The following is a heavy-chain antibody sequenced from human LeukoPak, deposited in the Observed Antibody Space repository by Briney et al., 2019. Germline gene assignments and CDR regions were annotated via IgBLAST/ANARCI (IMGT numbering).Heavy chain of an antibody. D-gene: IGHD2-2*01. CDR2: IYSGGST. CDR3: ARHRGYCSSTSCYPYYFDY. V-gene: IGHV3-66*04. J-gene: IGHJ4*02. CDR1: GFTVSSNY. Sequence: GGSLRLSCAASGFTVSSNYMSWVRQAPGKGLEWVSVIYSGGSTYYADSAKGRFTISRGNSKNTLYLQMNSLRAEDTAVYYCARHRGYCSSTSCYPYYFDYWGQGTLVTVSS.